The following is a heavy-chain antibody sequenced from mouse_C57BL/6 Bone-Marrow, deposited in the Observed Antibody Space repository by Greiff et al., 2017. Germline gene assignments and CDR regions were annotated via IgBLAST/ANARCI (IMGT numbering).Heavy chain of an antibody. V-gene: IGHV2-9-1*01. J-gene: IGHJ1*03. Sequence: QVQLKQSGPGLVAPSQSLSITCTVSGFSLTSYAISWVRQPPGKGLEWLGVIWTGGGTTYNSAPKSRLSISKDNSKSQVFLNRNSLQTDDTARYYCARRGISTVVATRWYFDVWGTGTTVTVSS. D-gene: IGHD1-1*01. CDR1: GFSLTSYA. CDR2: IWTGGGT. CDR3: ARRGISTVVATRWYFDV.